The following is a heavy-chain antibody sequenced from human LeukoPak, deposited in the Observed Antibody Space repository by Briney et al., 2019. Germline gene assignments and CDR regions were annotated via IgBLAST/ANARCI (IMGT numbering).Heavy chain of an antibody. CDR1: GFIFRSYA. Sequence: GGSLRLSCVASGFIFRSYAISWVRQAPGKGLEWVSAISGSANRTSYADSVKGRFTISRDNSKNTLFLQMNSLRAEDTAVYYCAKPANYYDPRYFQHWGQGTLVTVSS. CDR2: ISGSANRT. CDR3: AKPANYYDPRYFQH. V-gene: IGHV3-23*01. D-gene: IGHD3-16*01. J-gene: IGHJ1*01.